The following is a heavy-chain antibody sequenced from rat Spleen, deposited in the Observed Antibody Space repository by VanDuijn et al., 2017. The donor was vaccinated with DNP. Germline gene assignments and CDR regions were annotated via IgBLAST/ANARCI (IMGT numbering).Heavy chain of an antibody. J-gene: IGHJ3*01. CDR1: GFTFSKFG. D-gene: IGHD4-3*01. CDR3: VSGWFAY. CDR2: ISYDGSST. Sequence: EVQLVESGGGLVQPGRSLKLSCAASGFTFSKFGMAWVRQAPKKGLEWVATISYDGSSTYYRDSVKGRFTISRDNAKSTLYLQMDSLRSEDTATYYCVSGWFAYWGQGTLVSVSS. V-gene: IGHV5-7*01.